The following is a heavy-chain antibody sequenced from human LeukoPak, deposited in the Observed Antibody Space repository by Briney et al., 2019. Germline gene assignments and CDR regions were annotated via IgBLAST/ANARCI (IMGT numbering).Heavy chain of an antibody. CDR1: GYTFTSYD. CDR3: ARSPSSSCTNGVCARWDRSSWFDY. J-gene: IGHJ5*01. D-gene: IGHD2-8*01. CDR2: ISGYNGNT. Sequence: GASVKVSCKASGYTFTSYDISWVRQAPGQGLEWMGWISGYNGNTQYAQKVQGRVTMTTEISTSTAYMELRSLRSDGTAMYYCARSPSSSCTNGVCARWDRSSWFDYWGQGTLVTVSS. V-gene: IGHV1-18*01.